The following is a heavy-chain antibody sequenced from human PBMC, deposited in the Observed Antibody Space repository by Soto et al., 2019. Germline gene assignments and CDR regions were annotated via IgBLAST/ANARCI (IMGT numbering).Heavy chain of an antibody. D-gene: IGHD2-15*01. CDR1: GFTFSSYS. CDR3: ARDSPSGGSPPLDY. CDR2: ISSSSSYI. J-gene: IGHJ4*02. V-gene: IGHV3-21*01. Sequence: GGSLRLSCAASGFTFSSYSMNWVRQAPGKGLEWVSSISSSSSYIYYADSVKGRFTISRDNAKNSLYLQMNSLRAEDTAVYYCARDSPSGGSPPLDYWGQGTLVTVSS.